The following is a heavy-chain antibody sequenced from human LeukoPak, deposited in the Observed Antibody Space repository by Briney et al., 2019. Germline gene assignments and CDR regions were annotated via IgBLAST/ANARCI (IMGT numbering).Heavy chain of an antibody. CDR1: GFTFSDYY. CDR3: ARDSEYQLLYYYVMDV. Sequence: PGGSLRLSCAASGFTFSDYYMSWIRQAPGKGLEWVSYISSSGSTIYYADSVKGRFTISRDNAKNSLYLQMNSLRAEDTAVYYCARDSEYQLLYYYVMDVWGQGTTVTVSS. CDR2: ISSSGSTI. D-gene: IGHD2-2*01. V-gene: IGHV3-11*01. J-gene: IGHJ6*02.